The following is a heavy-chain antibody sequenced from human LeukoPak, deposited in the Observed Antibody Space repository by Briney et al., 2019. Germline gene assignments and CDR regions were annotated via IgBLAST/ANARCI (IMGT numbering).Heavy chain of an antibody. CDR2: IYYSGST. Sequence: SETLSLTCTVSSGSISSYYWSWIRQPPGKGLEWIGYIYYSGSTNYKPSLKGRVTISVDTSKNQFSLKLNSVTAADTAVYYCARGDCGANCYFDYWGQGTLVTVSS. D-gene: IGHD2-21*01. V-gene: IGHV4-59*01. CDR1: SGSISSYY. CDR3: ARGDCGANCYFDY. J-gene: IGHJ4*02.